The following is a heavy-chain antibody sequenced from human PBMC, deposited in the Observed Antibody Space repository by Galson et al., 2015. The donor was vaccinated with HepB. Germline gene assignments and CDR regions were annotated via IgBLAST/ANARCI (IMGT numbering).Heavy chain of an antibody. D-gene: IGHD3-16*01. J-gene: IGHJ4*02. Sequence: SVKVSCKASGYTFTSYAMHWVRQAPGQRLEWMGWINAGNGNTKYSQKFQGRVTITRDTSASTAYMELSSLRSEDTAVYYCARDKGLTPAGDYWGQGTLVTVSS. V-gene: IGHV1-3*01. CDR2: INAGNGNT. CDR3: ARDKGLTPAGDY. CDR1: GYTFTSYA.